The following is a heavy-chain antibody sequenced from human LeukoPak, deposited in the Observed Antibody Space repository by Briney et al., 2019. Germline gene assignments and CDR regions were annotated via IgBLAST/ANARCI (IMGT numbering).Heavy chain of an antibody. Sequence: ASVKVSCKASGYTFTGYYLHWVRQAPGQGLEWMGWINPITGGTNYAQRFQGRVTMTRDTSISTVYMELSRLRSDDTAVYYCARPYCTSRSCPDYFDYWGQGTLVTVSS. D-gene: IGHD2-15*01. V-gene: IGHV1-2*02. CDR2: INPITGGT. J-gene: IGHJ4*02. CDR1: GYTFTGYY. CDR3: ARPYCTSRSCPDYFDY.